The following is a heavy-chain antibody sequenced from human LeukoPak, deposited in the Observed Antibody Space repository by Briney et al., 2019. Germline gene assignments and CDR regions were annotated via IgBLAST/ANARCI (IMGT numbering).Heavy chain of an antibody. D-gene: IGHD1-1*01. Sequence: ASVKVSCKASGYTFTGYYMHWVRQAPGQGLEWMGRINPNSGGTNYAQKFQGRVTMTRDTSISTAYMELSRLRSDDTAVYYCARDKATGTTGRFDPWGQGTLVTVSS. V-gene: IGHV1-2*06. CDR2: INPNSGGT. J-gene: IGHJ5*02. CDR1: GYTFTGYY. CDR3: ARDKATGTTGRFDP.